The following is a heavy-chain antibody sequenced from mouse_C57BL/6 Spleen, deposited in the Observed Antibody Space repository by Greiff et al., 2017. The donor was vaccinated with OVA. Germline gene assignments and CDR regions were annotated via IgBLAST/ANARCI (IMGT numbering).Heavy chain of an antibody. CDR3: ARRDYYGSSFYYYAMDY. V-gene: IGHV1-75*01. CDR1: GYTFTDYY. CDR2: IFPGSGST. Sequence: QVQLKQSGPELVKPGASVKISCKASGYTFTDYYINWVKQRPGQGLEWIGWIFPGSGSTYYNEKFKGKATLTVDKSSSTAYMLLSSLTSEDSAVYFCARRDYYGSSFYYYAMDYWGQGTSVTVSS. D-gene: IGHD1-1*01. J-gene: IGHJ4*01.